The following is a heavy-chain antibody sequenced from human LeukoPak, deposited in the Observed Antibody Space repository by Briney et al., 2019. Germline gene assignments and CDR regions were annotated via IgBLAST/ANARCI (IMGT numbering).Heavy chain of an antibody. CDR3: ARATRVLPSGY. D-gene: IGHD3-10*01. V-gene: IGHV1-2*06. J-gene: IGHJ4*02. CDR1: GYTFTGYY. CDR2: INPNSGGT. Sequence: ASVTVSFTASGYTFTGYYMHWVRQAPGQGLEWMGRINPNSGGTNYAQKFQGRVTMTRDTSISTAYMELSRLRSDDTAVYYCARATRVLPSGYWGQGTLVTVSS.